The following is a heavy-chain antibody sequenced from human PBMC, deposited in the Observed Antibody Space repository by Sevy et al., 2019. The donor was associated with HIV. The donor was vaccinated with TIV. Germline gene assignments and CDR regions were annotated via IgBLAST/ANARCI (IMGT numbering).Heavy chain of an antibody. CDR2: ISGSGGST. V-gene: IGHV3-23*01. D-gene: IGHD3-10*01. CDR1: GFTFSSYD. J-gene: IGHJ4*02. Sequence: GGSLRLSCAASGFTFSSYDMSWVRQAPGKGLEWVSAISGSGGSTYYADSVKGRFTISRDNSKNTLYLQMNSLRAEDTAVYYCAKSPYGSGTVIDYWGQGTLVTVSS. CDR3: AKSPYGSGTVIDY.